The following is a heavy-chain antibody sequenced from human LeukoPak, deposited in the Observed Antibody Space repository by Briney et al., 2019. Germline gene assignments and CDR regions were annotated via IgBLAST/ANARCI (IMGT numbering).Heavy chain of an antibody. J-gene: IGHJ3*02. CDR2: ISGSGGST. D-gene: IGHD1-26*01. Sequence: GGSLRHSCAASGFTFSSYAMSWVRQAPGKGLEWVSAISGSGGSTYYADSVKGRFTISRDNSKNTLYLQMNSLRAEDTAVYYCAKDRFYSGSPRAFDIWGQGTMVTVSS. CDR3: AKDRFYSGSPRAFDI. CDR1: GFTFSSYA. V-gene: IGHV3-23*01.